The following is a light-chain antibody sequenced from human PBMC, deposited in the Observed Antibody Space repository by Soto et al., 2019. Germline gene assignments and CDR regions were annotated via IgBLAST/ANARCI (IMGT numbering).Light chain of an antibody. J-gene: IGLJ2*01. CDR1: SSNIGAAYD. Sequence: QSVLTQPPSMSGAPGQRVAISCAGSSSNIGAAYDVHWYQHPPGTAPKLLIYGDTNRPSGVPDRFSGSKSGTSASLAITGLQPQDEADYYCQSYESSLRDVVFGGGTKLTVL. V-gene: IGLV1-40*01. CDR2: GDT. CDR3: QSYESSLRDVV.